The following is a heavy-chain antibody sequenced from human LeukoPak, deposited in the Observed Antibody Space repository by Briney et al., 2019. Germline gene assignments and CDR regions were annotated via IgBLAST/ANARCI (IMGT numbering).Heavy chain of an antibody. J-gene: IGHJ4*02. CDR2: ISASGGST. Sequence: GGSLRLSCAASGITFSSYAMSWVRQAPGKGLEWVSAISASGGSTYYADSVKGRFTISRDSSKNTVYLQMNSLRAEDTAIYYCAPNWNLDYWGQGSLVTVSS. CDR3: APNWNLDY. CDR1: GITFSSYA. D-gene: IGHD1-1*01. V-gene: IGHV3-23*01.